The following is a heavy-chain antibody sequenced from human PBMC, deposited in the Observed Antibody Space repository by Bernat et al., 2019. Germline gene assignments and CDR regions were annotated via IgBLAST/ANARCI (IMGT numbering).Heavy chain of an antibody. CDR1: GGSISSSSYY. CDR2: IYYSGST. V-gene: IGHV4-39*07. Sequence: QLQLQESGPGLVKPSETLSLTCTVSGGSISSSSYYWGWIRQPPGKGLEWIGSIYYSGSTNYNPSLKSRVTISVDKSKNQFSLKLSSVTAADTAVYYCARIDWGWYGEEGYYYYYGMDVWGQGTTVTVSS. J-gene: IGHJ6*02. CDR3: ARIDWGWYGEEGYYYYYGMDV. D-gene: IGHD3-10*01.